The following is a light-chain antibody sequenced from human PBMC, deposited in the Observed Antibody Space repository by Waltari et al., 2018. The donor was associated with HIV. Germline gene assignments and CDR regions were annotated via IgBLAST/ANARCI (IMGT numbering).Light chain of an antibody. V-gene: IGKV2-28*01. CDR3: MQALQTQYT. J-gene: IGKJ2*01. CDR2: LGS. CDR1: QSLLHSNGYNY. Sequence: DIVMTQSPLSLPVPPGEPASISCRSSQSLLHSNGYNYLDWYLQKPGQSPQLLIFLGSNRASGVPDRFSGSGSGTDFTLKISRVEAEDVGVYYCMQALQTQYTFGQGTKLEIK.